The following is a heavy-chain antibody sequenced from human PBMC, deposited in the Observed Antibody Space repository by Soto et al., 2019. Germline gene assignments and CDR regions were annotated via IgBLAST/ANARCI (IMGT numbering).Heavy chain of an antibody. CDR1: GFTFSGYS. D-gene: IGHD3-22*01. Sequence: PGGSLRLSCAASGFTFSGYSMHWARQSPGKGLEWVALISYDGSNKYYADSVKGRFTISRDNSKNTLYLQLNSLRAEDTAVYYCARGAYYDNGGYYLGCLDYWGQGTLVTVSS. CDR3: ARGAYYDNGGYYLGCLDY. J-gene: IGHJ4*02. CDR2: ISYDGSNK. V-gene: IGHV3-30-3*01.